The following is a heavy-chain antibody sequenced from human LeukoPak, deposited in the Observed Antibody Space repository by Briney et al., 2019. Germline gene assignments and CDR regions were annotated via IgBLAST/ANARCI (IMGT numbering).Heavy chain of an antibody. D-gene: IGHD3-16*02. J-gene: IGHJ4*02. V-gene: IGHV3-23*01. CDR3: AKASVYDYVWASHRSYYFDS. CDR1: GFTFSSFA. Sequence: GGSLRLSCAASGFTFSSFAMSWVRQAPGKGLEWVSALSGSGGSTFYADSVWGRFTISRDNSKNTLFLQMNSLRADDTAVYYCAKASVYDYVWASHRSYYFDSWGQGTLVTVSS. CDR2: LSGSGGST.